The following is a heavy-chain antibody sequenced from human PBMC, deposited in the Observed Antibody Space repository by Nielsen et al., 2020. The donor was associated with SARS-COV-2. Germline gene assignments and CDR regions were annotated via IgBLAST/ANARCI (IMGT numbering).Heavy chain of an antibody. CDR2: ISGSGGRT. D-gene: IGHD6-19*01. Sequence: GGSLRLSCAASGFTFSSYAMSWVRQAPGKGLEWVSAISGSGGRTYYADSVKGRFTISRDKSKNTLYVLMNSLRAEDTAVYYCAKEGILVASFDYWGLGTLVTVSS. CDR3: AKEGILVASFDY. V-gene: IGHV3-23*01. J-gene: IGHJ4*02. CDR1: GFTFSSYA.